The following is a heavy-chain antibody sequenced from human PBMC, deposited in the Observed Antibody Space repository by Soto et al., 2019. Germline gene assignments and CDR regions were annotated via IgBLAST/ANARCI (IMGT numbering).Heavy chain of an antibody. Sequence: VQLVASGGGLVQPGGSLRLSCAASEFSFSSYWMHWVSQVPGKGLVWVSRIESDGSSTSYADSVKGRFTISRDNARNTLYREMNSLRAEDTAVYYCAGDRAGTKSVYWGQGTLVTVSS. J-gene: IGHJ4*02. V-gene: IGHV3-74*01. CDR1: EFSFSSYW. CDR2: IESDGSST. CDR3: AGDRAGTKSVY. D-gene: IGHD1-7*01.